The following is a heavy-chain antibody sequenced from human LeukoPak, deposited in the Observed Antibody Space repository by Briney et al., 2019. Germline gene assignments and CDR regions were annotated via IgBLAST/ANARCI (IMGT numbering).Heavy chain of an antibody. D-gene: IGHD3-10*01. Sequence: SETLSLTCAVYGGSFNGYYWSWIRQPPGKGLEWIGEINHSGSTNYNPSLKSRVTISVDTSKNQFSLKLSSVTAADTAVYYCAKSMVRGVIGFDYWGQGTLVTVSS. V-gene: IGHV4-34*01. CDR2: INHSGST. J-gene: IGHJ4*02. CDR1: GGSFNGYY. CDR3: AKSMVRGVIGFDY.